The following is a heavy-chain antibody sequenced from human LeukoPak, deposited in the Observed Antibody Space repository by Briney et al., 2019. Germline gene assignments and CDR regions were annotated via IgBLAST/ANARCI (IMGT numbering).Heavy chain of an antibody. CDR2: IIPIFGTA. D-gene: IGHD3-3*01. CDR3: ARAEYDFWSGYSASFDY. Sequence: SVNVSCKASGGTFSSYAISWVRQAPGQGLEWMGGIIPIFGTANYAQKFQGRVTITADESTSTAYMELSSLRSEDTAVYYCARAEYDFWSGYSASFDYWGQGTLVTVSS. V-gene: IGHV1-69*13. J-gene: IGHJ4*02. CDR1: GGTFSSYA.